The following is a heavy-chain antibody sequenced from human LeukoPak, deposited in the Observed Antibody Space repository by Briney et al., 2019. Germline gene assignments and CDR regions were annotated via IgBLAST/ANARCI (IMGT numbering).Heavy chain of an antibody. V-gene: IGHV1-2*02. CDR1: GYTFTGYY. CDR2: INPNSGGT. CDR3: ATPGGDSSGYSFDY. Sequence: ASVKVSCKASGYTFTGYYMYWVRQAPGQGLEWMGWINPNSGGTNYAQKFQGRVTMTRDTSISTAYMELSRLRSDDTAVYYCATPGGDSSGYSFDYWGQGTLVTVSS. J-gene: IGHJ4*02. D-gene: IGHD3-22*01.